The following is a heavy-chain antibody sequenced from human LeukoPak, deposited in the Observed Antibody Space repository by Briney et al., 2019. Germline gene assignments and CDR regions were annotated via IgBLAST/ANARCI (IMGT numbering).Heavy chain of an antibody. J-gene: IGHJ4*02. D-gene: IGHD1-1*01. CDR1: GFTFSSYW. CDR3: AREGRWNDDY. CDR2: ISSSSSYI. Sequence: GGSLRLSCAASGFTFSSYWMSWVRQAPGKGLEWVSSISSSSSYIYYADSVKGRFTISRDNAKNSLYLQMNSLRAEDTAVYYCAREGRWNDDYWGQGTLVTVSS. V-gene: IGHV3-21*01.